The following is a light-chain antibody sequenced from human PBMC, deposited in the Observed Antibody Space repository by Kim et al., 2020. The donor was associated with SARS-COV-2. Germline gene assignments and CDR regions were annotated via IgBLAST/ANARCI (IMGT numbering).Light chain of an antibody. V-gene: IGKV1-33*01. CDR2: GAS. J-gene: IGKJ4*01. CDR3: QQDDNLPLT. Sequence: DIQMTQSPSSLSASVGDRVTITCPASQNLSNYLNWYQQKPGKAPKLLIYGASNLETGVPTRFSGMGSGTVFTFTISSLQPGVIATNYCQQDDNLPLTFGGRTKVDIK. CDR1: QNLSNY.